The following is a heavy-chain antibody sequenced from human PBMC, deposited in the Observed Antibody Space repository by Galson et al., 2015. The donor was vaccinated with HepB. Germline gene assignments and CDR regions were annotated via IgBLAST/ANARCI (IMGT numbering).Heavy chain of an antibody. V-gene: IGHV3-64*01. CDR3: ARGRGDIVVVPAALPYYYGMDV. J-gene: IGHJ6*02. D-gene: IGHD2-2*01. CDR1: GFTFSSYA. Sequence: SLRLSCAASGFTFSSYAMHWVRQAPGKGLEYVSAISSNGGSTYYANSVKGRFTISRDNSKNTLYLQMGSLRAEDMAVYYCARGRGDIVVVPAALPYYYGMDVWGQGTTVTVSS. CDR2: ISSNGGST.